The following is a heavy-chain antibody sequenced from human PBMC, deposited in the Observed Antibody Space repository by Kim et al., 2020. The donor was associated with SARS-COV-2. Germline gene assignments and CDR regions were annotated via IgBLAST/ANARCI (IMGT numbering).Heavy chain of an antibody. Sequence: GDTNYAQKFQGRVTVNRDTSITTAYMELTRLMSDDTAVYYCAKDIQGSIEYWGQGTLVTVSS. CDR2: GDT. D-gene: IGHD4-4*01. CDR3: AKDIQGSIEY. J-gene: IGHJ4*02. V-gene: IGHV1-2*02.